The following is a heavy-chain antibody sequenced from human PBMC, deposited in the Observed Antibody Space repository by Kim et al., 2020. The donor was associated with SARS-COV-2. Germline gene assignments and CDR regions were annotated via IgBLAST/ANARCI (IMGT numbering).Heavy chain of an antibody. D-gene: IGHD3-10*01. CDR3: ATVSSDILWFGELPHFDY. V-gene: IGHV4-34*01. J-gene: IGHJ4*02. Sequence: SRVTISVDTSKNQFSLKLSSVTAADTAVYYCATVSSDILWFGELPHFDYWGQGTLVTVSS.